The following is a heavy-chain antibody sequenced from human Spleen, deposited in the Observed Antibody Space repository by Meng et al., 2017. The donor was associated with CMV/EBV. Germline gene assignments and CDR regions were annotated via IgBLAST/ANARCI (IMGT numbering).Heavy chain of an antibody. J-gene: IGHJ2*01. D-gene: IGHD3-10*01. CDR2: IYYSGST. Sequence: GSLRLSCTVSGGSISSSSYYWGWIRQPPGKGLEWIGSIYYSGSTYYNPSLSSRVTILIDTSKNQFSLKLNSLTAADTAVYYCERTQRGGQWYFDLWGRGTLVTVSS. CDR1: GGSISSSSYY. V-gene: IGHV4-39*07. CDR3: ERTQRGGQWYFDL.